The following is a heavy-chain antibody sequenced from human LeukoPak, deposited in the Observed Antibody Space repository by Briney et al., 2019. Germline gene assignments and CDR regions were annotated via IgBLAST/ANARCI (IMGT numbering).Heavy chain of an antibody. Sequence: PSETLSLTCAVYGGSFSGYYGSWIRQPPGKGLEWIGEINHSESTNYNPSLKSRVTISVDTSKNQFSLKLSSVTAADTAVYYCARGLRYSSGRSHSRPHYSDYWGQGTLVTVSS. CDR2: INHSEST. D-gene: IGHD6-19*01. CDR3: ARGLRYSSGRSHSRPHYSDY. V-gene: IGHV4-34*01. J-gene: IGHJ4*02. CDR1: GGSFSGYY.